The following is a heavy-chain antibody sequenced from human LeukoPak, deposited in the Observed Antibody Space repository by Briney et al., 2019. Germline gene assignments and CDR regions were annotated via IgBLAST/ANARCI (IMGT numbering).Heavy chain of an antibody. CDR3: ARVMADDNGIDY. V-gene: IGHV3-23*01. D-gene: IGHD1-1*01. CDR2: IRVSGGPT. Sequence: PGGSLRLSCAASGFAFNNAMTWVRQAPGKGLEWVSAIRVSGGPTYYADSVKGRFTISRDNSKNTLNLQMNTLKAEDAAIYYCARVMADDNGIDYWGQGTLVTVSS. CDR1: GFAFNNA. J-gene: IGHJ4*02.